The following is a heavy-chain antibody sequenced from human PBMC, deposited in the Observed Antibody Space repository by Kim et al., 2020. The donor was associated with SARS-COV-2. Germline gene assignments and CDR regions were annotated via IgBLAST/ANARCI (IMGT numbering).Heavy chain of an antibody. J-gene: IGHJ6*02. Sequence: SETLSLTCAVYGGSLSGYYWSWIRQPPGKGLEWIGKIHESGNINYNPSLKGRVTMSIDTSKNQFSLRLTSVTAADTAFYYCTRGRAGVVPAPILGIGPHYDCFLMDVWGRGAPVIICS. CDR3: TRGRAGVVPAPILGIGPHYDCFLMDV. V-gene: IGHV4-34*01. CDR2: IHESGNI. D-gene: IGHD2-2*01. CDR1: GGSLSGYY.